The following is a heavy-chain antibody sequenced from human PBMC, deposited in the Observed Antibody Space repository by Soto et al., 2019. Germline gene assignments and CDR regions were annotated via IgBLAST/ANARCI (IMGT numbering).Heavy chain of an antibody. CDR1: GFTFNSYG. Sequence: GGSLRLSCAASGFTFNSYGMHWVRQGPGNGLEWVAFISYDSTKTYYADSVKGRFTISRDNSNSALYVQMNSLTGEDTAVYYCARTRSAWSDFHYYSLDVWDQGTTVTVSS. J-gene: IGHJ6*02. V-gene: IGHV3-30*03. D-gene: IGHD1-26*01. CDR3: ARTRSAWSDFHYYSLDV. CDR2: ISYDSTKT.